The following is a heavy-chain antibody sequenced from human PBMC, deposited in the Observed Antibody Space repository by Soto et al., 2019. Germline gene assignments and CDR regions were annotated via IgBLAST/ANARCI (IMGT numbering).Heavy chain of an antibody. V-gene: IGHV1-58*01. J-gene: IGHJ4*02. CDR2: IVADNGNT. Sequence: ASVKVSCKTSGFIFTSSAVQWVRQARGRGLEWMGWIVADNGNTDYAQKLQGRVTMTTDTSTSTAYMELRSLRSDDTAVYYCAAWRAAANDYWGQGTLVTVSS. D-gene: IGHD6-13*01. CDR1: GFIFTSSA. CDR3: AAWRAAANDY.